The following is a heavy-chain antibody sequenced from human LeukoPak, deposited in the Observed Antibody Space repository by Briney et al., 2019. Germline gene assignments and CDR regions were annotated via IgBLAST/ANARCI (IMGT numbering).Heavy chain of an antibody. J-gene: IGHJ3*02. Sequence: PGGSLRLSCAASGFTFDNYAMSWVRQAPGKGLEWVSGISGSGGDTYYTDSVKGRFTISTDNAKNSLYLQMNSLRAEDTAVYYCGRGGYCSGGTCYRFNAFDIWGQGTTVTVSS. CDR2: ISGSGGDT. CDR3: GRGGYCSGGTCYRFNAFDI. CDR1: GFTFDNYA. V-gene: IGHV3-23*01. D-gene: IGHD2-15*01.